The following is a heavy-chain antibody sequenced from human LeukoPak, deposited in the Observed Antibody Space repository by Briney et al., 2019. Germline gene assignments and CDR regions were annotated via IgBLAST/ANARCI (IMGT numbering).Heavy chain of an antibody. Sequence: PGGSLRLSCAASGFIFTDYSMSWIRQAPGKGLEWVSYISNSGSTIYYADSVKGRFTISRDNAKNSLYLQMNNLRAEDTAVYYCATEGSGDYDYVWGSYRSYYFDYWGRGTLVTVST. J-gene: IGHJ4*02. CDR2: ISNSGSTI. D-gene: IGHD3-16*02. V-gene: IGHV3-11*01. CDR1: GFIFTDYS. CDR3: ATEGSGDYDYVWGSYRSYYFDY.